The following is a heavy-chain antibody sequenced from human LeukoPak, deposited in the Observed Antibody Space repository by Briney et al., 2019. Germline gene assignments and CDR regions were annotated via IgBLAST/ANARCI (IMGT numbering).Heavy chain of an antibody. Sequence: GESLKISCEASGYSFSNYWIAWVRQMPGKGLEWVGILYPGGSETKYSPSFQGHVTISADKSINTAYLQWISLKASDSAMYYCARRREYRNYGYYYYYLDLWGKGTTVTVSS. CDR3: ARRREYRNYGYYYYYLDL. J-gene: IGHJ6*03. CDR2: LYPGGSET. V-gene: IGHV5-51*01. D-gene: IGHD2/OR15-2a*01. CDR1: GYSFSNYW.